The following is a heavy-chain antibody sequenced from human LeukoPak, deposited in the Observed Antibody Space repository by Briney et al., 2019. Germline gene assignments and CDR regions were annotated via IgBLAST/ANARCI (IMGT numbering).Heavy chain of an antibody. D-gene: IGHD2-21*02. Sequence: GGSLRLSCAASGFTFSSYGMHWVRQAPGKGLEWVAVISYDGSNNYYADSVKGRFTISRDNSKNTLYLQVNSLRPEDTAVYYCAKDLHRGAVVTPYSYYGMDVWGRGTTVTVSS. CDR2: ISYDGSNN. CDR3: AKDLHRGAVVTPYSYYGMDV. CDR1: GFTFSSYG. J-gene: IGHJ6*02. V-gene: IGHV3-30*18.